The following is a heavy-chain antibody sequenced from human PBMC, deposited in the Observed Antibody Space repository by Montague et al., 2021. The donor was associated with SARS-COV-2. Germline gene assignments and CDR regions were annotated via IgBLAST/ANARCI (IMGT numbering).Heavy chain of an antibody. CDR3: AREPDYGDYFDY. CDR2: IYYSGST. CDR1: GGSISSYY. V-gene: IGHV4-59*13. D-gene: IGHD4-17*01. J-gene: IGHJ4*02. Sequence: SETLSLTCTVSGGSISSYYWSWIRQPPGKGLEWIGYIYYSGSTNYNPSLKSRVTISVDTSKNQFSLKLSSVTAAYTAVYYCAREPDYGDYFDYWGQGTLVTVSS.